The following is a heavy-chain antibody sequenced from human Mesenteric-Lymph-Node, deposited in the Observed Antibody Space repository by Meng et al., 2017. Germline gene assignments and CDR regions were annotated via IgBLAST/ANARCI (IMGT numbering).Heavy chain of an antibody. Sequence: GGSLRLSCAASGFTFNSHCMSWVRQTPRKGLEWVSSISGSGIHAYYADSVKGRFTISRDNSKNTLYLQMNSLRAEDTAVYYCSADDYWGQGTLFTVSS. J-gene: IGHJ4*02. V-gene: IGHV3-23*01. CDR1: GFTFNSHC. CDR2: ISGSGIHA. CDR3: SADDY.